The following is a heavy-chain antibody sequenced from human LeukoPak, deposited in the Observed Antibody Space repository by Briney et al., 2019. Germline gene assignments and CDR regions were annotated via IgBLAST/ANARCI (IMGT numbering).Heavy chain of an antibody. CDR1: GYSFTSYW. CDR3: ARPGGSGTHYYGMDV. D-gene: IGHD3-10*01. Sequence: GESLKISCKGSGYSFTSYWIGWVRQMPGKGLEWMEIIYPGDSDTRYSPSFQGQVTISADKSISTAYLQWSSLKASDTAMYYCARPGGSGTHYYGMDVWGQGTTFTVSS. CDR2: IYPGDSDT. V-gene: IGHV5-51*01. J-gene: IGHJ6*02.